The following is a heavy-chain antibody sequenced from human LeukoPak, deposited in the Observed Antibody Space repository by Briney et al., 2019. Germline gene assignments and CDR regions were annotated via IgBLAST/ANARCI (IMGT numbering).Heavy chain of an antibody. V-gene: IGHV4-30-2*01. J-gene: IGHJ4*02. D-gene: IGHD5-24*01. Sequence: SQTLSLTGTVSGGSISSGGYSWSWIRQPPGKGLEWIGEINHSGATNYNPSLKSRVTISVDTSKHQFSLKLSSVTAADTAVYYCARAGLRGHGYNYTFDYWGQGNLVTVSS. CDR2: INHSGAT. CDR3: ARAGLRGHGYNYTFDY. CDR1: GGSISSGGYS.